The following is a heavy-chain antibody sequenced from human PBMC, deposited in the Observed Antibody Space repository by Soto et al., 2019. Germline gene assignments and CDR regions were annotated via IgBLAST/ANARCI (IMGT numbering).Heavy chain of an antibody. CDR2: ISASNGNI. Sequence: QVQLVQSGAEVKKPGASVRVSCKASGYTFTTSVIIWVRQAPGQGLEWMGWISASNGNIYYGQKFQGRVTMTTDSFTSTAYMELSSLTSDDTAVYYGARALPYSSSGDAWGRGTLVTVSS. D-gene: IGHD6-13*01. J-gene: IGHJ5*02. CDR3: ARALPYSSSGDA. V-gene: IGHV1-18*01. CDR1: GYTFTTSV.